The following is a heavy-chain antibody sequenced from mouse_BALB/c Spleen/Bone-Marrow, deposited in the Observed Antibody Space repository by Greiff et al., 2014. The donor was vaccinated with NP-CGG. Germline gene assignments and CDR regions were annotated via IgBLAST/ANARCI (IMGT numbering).Heavy chain of an antibody. V-gene: IGHV7-3*02. J-gene: IGHJ1*01. Sequence: EVQGVESGGGLVQPGGSLRLSCATSGFTFTDYYMSWVRQPPGKALEWLGFIRNKANGYTTEYSAPVKGRFTISRDNSQSILYLQMNTLRAEDRATYYCAREIINDYHWYFDVWGAGTTVTVSS. CDR1: GFTFTDYY. CDR2: IRNKANGYTT. D-gene: IGHD2-4*01. CDR3: AREIINDYHWYFDV.